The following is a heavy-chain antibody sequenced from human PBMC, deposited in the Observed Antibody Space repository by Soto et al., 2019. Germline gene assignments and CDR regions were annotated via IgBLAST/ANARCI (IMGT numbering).Heavy chain of an antibody. Sequence: EVQLLESGGGLVQPGGSLRLSCAASGFTLSNYWMTWVRQAPGKGLEWVATINYDGSEKNYLDSVKGRYTISRDNTRNSLALQMNPLCAEDTAVYYCLSAGSAVSWGQGTLVTVSS. CDR1: GFTLSNYW. V-gene: IGHV3-7*05. CDR3: LSAGSAVS. CDR2: INYDGSEK. J-gene: IGHJ4*02. D-gene: IGHD3-10*01.